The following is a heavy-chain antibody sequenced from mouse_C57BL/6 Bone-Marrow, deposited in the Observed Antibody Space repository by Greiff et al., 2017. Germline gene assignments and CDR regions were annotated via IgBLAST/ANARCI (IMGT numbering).Heavy chain of an antibody. CDR3: ARSGHSTLYAMDY. CDR2: MHPNGGSP. D-gene: IGHD2-5*01. V-gene: IGHV1-64*01. Sequence: QVQLQQPGAELVKPGASVKLSCKASGYTFTNYWMHWVKQRPGQGLEWIGMMHPNGGSPDYNEKFKSEATLSVDKSSRTAYMELSSLTSEDSAVYYCARSGHSTLYAMDYWGQGTSVTVSS. CDR1: GYTFTNYW. J-gene: IGHJ4*01.